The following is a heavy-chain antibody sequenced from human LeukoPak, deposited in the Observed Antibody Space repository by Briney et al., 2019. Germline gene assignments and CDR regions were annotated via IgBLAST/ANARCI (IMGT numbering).Heavy chain of an antibody. CDR3: ARDLASSSGWEFDY. CDR1: GFTVSSNY. Sequence: GGSLRLSCAASGFTVSSNYMNWVRQTPGKGLEWVSLIYGGGSTCYADSVKGRFTISRDNSKNTLYLQMNSLRAEDTAVYYCARDLASSSGWEFDYWGQGTLVTVSS. CDR2: IYGGGST. V-gene: IGHV3-53*01. D-gene: IGHD6-19*01. J-gene: IGHJ4*02.